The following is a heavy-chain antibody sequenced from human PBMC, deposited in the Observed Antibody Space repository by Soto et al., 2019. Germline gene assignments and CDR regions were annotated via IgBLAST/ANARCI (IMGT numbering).Heavy chain of an antibody. D-gene: IGHD3-10*01. J-gene: IGHJ6*03. V-gene: IGHV1-18*01. CDR1: GYSFTSHG. Sequence: QVQLVQSGAEVKKPGASVKVSCKASGYSFTSHGISWVRQAPGQGLEWMGWISANSGDTNYAQKLQGRVTVTTDTSTSTAHVELRTMRSEDTAVYSRARMVRRSTVDYNHVIAVWGKGTTV. CDR3: ARMVRRSTVDYNHVIAV. CDR2: ISANSGDT.